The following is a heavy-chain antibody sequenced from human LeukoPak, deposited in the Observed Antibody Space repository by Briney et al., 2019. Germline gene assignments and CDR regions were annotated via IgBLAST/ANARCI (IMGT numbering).Heavy chain of an antibody. CDR3: ARMGLRSYTIDY. J-gene: IGHJ4*02. CDR1: GFTFSDYY. V-gene: IGHV3-11*01. CDR2: IDSRGRTI. D-gene: IGHD5-12*01. Sequence: PGGSLRLSCAASGFTFSDYYMSWIRQAPGKGLEWVSFIDSRGRTIYYADSVKGRFTISRDNAKNSLYLQMNSLRAEDTAVYYCARMGLRSYTIDYWGRGTLVTVSS.